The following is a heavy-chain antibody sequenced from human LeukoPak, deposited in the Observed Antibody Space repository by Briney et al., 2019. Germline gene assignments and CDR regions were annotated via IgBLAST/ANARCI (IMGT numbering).Heavy chain of an antibody. CDR1: GGTFSSYA. V-gene: IGHV1-69*06. Sequence: GASVKVSCKASGGTFSSYAISWVRQAPGQGLEWMGGIIPIFGTANYAQKFQGRVTITADKSTRTAYMELSSLRSEDTAVYYCARDNDSRDAPHFDYWGQGTLVTVSS. CDR3: ARDNDSRDAPHFDY. J-gene: IGHJ4*02. CDR2: IIPIFGTA. D-gene: IGHD3-16*01.